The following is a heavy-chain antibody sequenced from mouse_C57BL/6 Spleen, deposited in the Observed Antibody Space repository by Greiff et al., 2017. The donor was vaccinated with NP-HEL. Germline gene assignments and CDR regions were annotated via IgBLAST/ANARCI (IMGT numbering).Heavy chain of an antibody. V-gene: IGHV1-80*01. CDR3: ARSGGNYVGYYFDY. Sequence: VQLQQSGAELVKPGASVKISCKASGYAFSSYWMNWVKQRPGKGLEWIGQIYPGDGDTNYNGKFKGKATLTADKSSSTAYMQLSSLTSEDSAVYFCARSGGNYVGYYFDYWGQGTTLTVSS. J-gene: IGHJ2*01. D-gene: IGHD2-1*01. CDR2: IYPGDGDT. CDR1: GYAFSSYW.